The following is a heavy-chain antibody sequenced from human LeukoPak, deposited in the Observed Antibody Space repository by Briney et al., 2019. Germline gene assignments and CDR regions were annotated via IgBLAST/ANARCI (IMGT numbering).Heavy chain of an antibody. J-gene: IGHJ3*02. CDR1: AFTFSNHW. CDR2: ISSDGSRT. V-gene: IGHV3-74*01. D-gene: IGHD2-21*01. Sequence: PGGSLRLSCVASAFTFSNHWMHCVRQAPGKGLVWVSDISSDGSRTFYADSVKGRFIISRDNAKNTLYLQMNSLRAEDTAVYYCVRDGMVIPYAFDIWGQGTMVTVSS. CDR3: VRDGMVIPYAFDI.